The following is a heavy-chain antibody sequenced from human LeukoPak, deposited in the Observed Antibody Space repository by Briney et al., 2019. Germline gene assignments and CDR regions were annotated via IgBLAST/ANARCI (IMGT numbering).Heavy chain of an antibody. CDR3: ARGEEQLGDNWFDP. Sequence: ASVKVSCKASGYTFSNYDINWVRQATGQGLEWMGWMNPNSGNTGYAQKFQGRVTMTRNTAISTAYMELSSLRSEDTAVYYCARGEEQLGDNWFDPWGQGTLVTVSS. CDR2: MNPNSGNT. V-gene: IGHV1-8*02. D-gene: IGHD6-13*01. CDR1: GYTFSNYD. J-gene: IGHJ5*02.